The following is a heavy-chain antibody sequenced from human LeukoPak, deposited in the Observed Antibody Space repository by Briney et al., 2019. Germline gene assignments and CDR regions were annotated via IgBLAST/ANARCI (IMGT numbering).Heavy chain of an antibody. J-gene: IGHJ4*02. CDR1: GYTFTSHD. CDR2: MNPNSGNT. Sequence: ASVKVSCKASGYTFTSHDINWVRQATGQGLEWLGWMNPNSGNTGYAQKFQGRVTMTRNTSISTAYMELSSLRSEDTAVYYCARGRTNSARTVGRTGVYYFDYWGQGTLVTVSS. V-gene: IGHV1-8*01. D-gene: IGHD4-23*01. CDR3: ARGRTNSARTVGRTGVYYFDY.